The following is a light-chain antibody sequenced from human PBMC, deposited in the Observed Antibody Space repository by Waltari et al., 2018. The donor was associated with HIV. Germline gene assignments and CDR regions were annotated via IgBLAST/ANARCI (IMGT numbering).Light chain of an antibody. J-gene: IGLJ2*01. Sequence: SGSPVQSVTISCTGTSRDVGGSTYVSWYHQHPGKAPKLMIFDVSQRPSGVPHRFSGPTSGTTASLTVSGLQAGDEADYYCSSFSGRHHLFGGGTKLTVL. CDR2: DVS. CDR1: SRDVGGSTY. CDR3: SSFSGRHHL. V-gene: IGLV2-8*01.